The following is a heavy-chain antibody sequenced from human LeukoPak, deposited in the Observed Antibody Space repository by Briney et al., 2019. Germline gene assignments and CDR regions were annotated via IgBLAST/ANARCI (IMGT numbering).Heavy chain of an antibody. D-gene: IGHD1-26*01. Sequence: SSETLSLTCSVSGASISDYYWTWVRQPPGKGLEYIGYIYYSGSSNYNPSLTSRVSMSVDTSTSQLSLKLTTVTAAATAVHYCARGKSGGSHRGRWGHGT. V-gene: IGHV4-59*01. CDR1: GASISDYY. CDR2: IYYSGSS. CDR3: ARGKSGGSHRGR. J-gene: IGHJ6*01.